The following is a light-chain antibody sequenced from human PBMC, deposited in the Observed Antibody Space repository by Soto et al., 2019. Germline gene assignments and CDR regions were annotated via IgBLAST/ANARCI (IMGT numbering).Light chain of an antibody. V-gene: IGLV2-14*03. CDR3: SSYTSSSTYV. Sequence: HSVQTHAAYESRSHGPSGTISYTGTSNDDEGYNYVSCYQQHSGKAPKLKIYDVGNWHSRDSISFSGSKSDDTASLTISVLHSEDEADYYCSSYTSSSTYVFGAGTKVAVL. J-gene: IGLJ1*01. CDR2: DVG. CDR1: SNDDEGYNY.